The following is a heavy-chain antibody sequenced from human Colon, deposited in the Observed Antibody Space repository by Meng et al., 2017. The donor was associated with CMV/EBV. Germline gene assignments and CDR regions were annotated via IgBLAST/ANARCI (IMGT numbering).Heavy chain of an antibody. CDR3: ARGYDSARALYYDGMDV. CDR2: ISSSSRNI. V-gene: IGHV3-69-1*02. CDR1: GFNISDNY. J-gene: IGHJ6*02. D-gene: IGHD5-12*01. Sequence: GGSLRLSCAASGFNISDNYLSWVRQAPGKGLEWVSSISSSSRNIYYADSVRGRFTISRDNAENSLYLQMNNLIADDTAIYYCARGYDSARALYYDGMDVWGQGTTVTVSS.